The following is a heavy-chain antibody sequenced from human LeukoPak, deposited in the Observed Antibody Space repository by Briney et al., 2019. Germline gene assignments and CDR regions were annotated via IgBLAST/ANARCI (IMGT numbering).Heavy chain of an antibody. Sequence: GASVKVSCKASGYTFTGSYMHWVRQAPGQGLEWMGWINPNSGGTNYAQKFQGRVTMTRDTSISTAYMELSRLRSDDTAVYYCARSSAELIAARDWGQGTLVTVSS. CDR1: GYTFTGSY. CDR3: ARSSAELIAARD. J-gene: IGHJ4*02. D-gene: IGHD6-6*01. CDR2: INPNSGGT. V-gene: IGHV1-2*02.